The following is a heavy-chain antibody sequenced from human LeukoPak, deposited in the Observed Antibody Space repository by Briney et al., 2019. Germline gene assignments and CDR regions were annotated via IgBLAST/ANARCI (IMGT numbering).Heavy chain of an antibody. J-gene: IGHJ4*01. D-gene: IGHD5-18*01. CDR1: GDSINNHDW. CDR2: IHDGGTP. V-gene: IGHV4/OR15-8*01. CDR3: VANGYYCLDQ. Sequence: SETLSLTCGISGDSINNHDWWSWVRQPPGKGLEWIAEIHDGGTPNYNPSLKSRVTTSVDKFKTQFSLNLNSVTAADTAVYYCVANGYYCLDQWGHGTLVIVSP.